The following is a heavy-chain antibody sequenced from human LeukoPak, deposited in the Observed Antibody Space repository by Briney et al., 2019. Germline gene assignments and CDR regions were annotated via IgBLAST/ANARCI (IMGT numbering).Heavy chain of an antibody. CDR1: GFTFSSYA. V-gene: IGHV3-23*01. J-gene: IGHJ4*02. D-gene: IGHD3-22*01. Sequence: GGSLRLSCAASGFTFSSYAMSWVRQAPGKGLEWVSAISGSGGSTYYADSVKGRFTISRDNSKNTLYLQMNSLRAEDTAVYYCAKPQYYYDSSGYFDYWGQGTLVTVSS. CDR3: AKPQYYYDSSGYFDY. CDR2: ISGSGGST.